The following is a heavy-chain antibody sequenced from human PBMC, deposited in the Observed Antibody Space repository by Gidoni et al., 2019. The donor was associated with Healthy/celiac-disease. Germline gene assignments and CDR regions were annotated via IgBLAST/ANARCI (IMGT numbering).Heavy chain of an antibody. CDR3: ARGVYGDYVWSGYFDY. V-gene: IGHV4-61*01. J-gene: IGHJ4*02. CDR1: GGSVSSGSYY. D-gene: IGHD4-17*01. CDR2: IYYSGST. Sequence: QVQLQESGPGLVKPSETLYLTCTAAGGSVSSGSYYWSWIRQPPGKGLEWIGYIYYSGSTNYNPSLKSRVTISVDTSKNQFSLKLSSVTAADTAVYYCARGVYGDYVWSGYFDYWGQGTLVTVSS.